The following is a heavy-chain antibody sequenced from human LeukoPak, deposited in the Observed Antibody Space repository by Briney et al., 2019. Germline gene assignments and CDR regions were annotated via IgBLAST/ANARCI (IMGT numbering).Heavy chain of an antibody. CDR3: ARERIAAAGTYYFDY. D-gene: IGHD6-13*01. J-gene: IGHJ4*02. CDR1: GYTFTSYG. V-gene: IGHV1-18*01. CDR2: ISAYNGNT. Sequence: ASVKVSCKASGYTFTSYGVSWVRQAPGQGLEWMGWISAYNGNTNYAQKLQGRVTMTTDTSTSTAYMELRSLRSDDTAVYYCARERIAAAGTYYFDYWGQGTLVTVSS.